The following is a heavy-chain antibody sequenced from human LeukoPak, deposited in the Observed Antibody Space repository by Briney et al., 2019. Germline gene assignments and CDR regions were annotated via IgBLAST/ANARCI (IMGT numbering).Heavy chain of an antibody. D-gene: IGHD6-13*01. V-gene: IGHV3-23*01. CDR2: ISGSGRST. J-gene: IGHJ6*02. CDR1: GFTFSSYA. CDR3: AKVLSSWYDMDV. Sequence: GGSLRLSCAASGFTFSSYAMSWVRQAPGKGLEWVSAISGSGRSTYYADSVKGRFTISRGNSKNTLYLQMNSLRAEDTAVYYCAKVLSSWYDMDVWGQGTTATVSS.